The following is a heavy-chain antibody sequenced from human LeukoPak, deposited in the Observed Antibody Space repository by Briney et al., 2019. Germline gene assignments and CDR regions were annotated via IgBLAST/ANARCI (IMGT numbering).Heavy chain of an antibody. V-gene: IGHV2-5*02. CDR3: AFARRFGDYGAPYYFDY. CDR1: GFSLSTNGVG. J-gene: IGHJ4*01. CDR2: IYWDDDK. Sequence: ESGPTLVNPTQTLTLTCTFSGFSLSTNGVGVGWIRQPPGKALEWLALIYWDDDKRYSPSLKSRLTSKDTSKNQVVLTMTNMDPVDTATYYCAFARRFGDYGAPYYFDYWGQAPWSPSPQ. D-gene: IGHD4-17*01.